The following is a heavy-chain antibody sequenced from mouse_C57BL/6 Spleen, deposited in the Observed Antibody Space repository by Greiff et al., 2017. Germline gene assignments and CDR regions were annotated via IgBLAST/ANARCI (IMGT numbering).Heavy chain of an antibody. Sequence: EVKLVESEGGLVQPGSSMKLSCTASGFTFSDYYMAWVRQVPEKGLEWVANINYDGSSTYYLDSLKSRFIISRDNAKNILYLQMSSLKSEDTATYYCARERDYVPYAMDYWGQGTSVTVSS. CDR3: ARERDYVPYAMDY. CDR2: INYDGSST. CDR1: GFTFSDYY. J-gene: IGHJ4*01. V-gene: IGHV5-16*01. D-gene: IGHD1-1*01.